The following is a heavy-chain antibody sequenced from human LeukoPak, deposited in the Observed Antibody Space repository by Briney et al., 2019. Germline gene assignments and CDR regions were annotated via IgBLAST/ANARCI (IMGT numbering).Heavy chain of an antibody. Sequence: SETLSLTFTVSGGSISSSSYYWGWIRQPPGKGLEWIGSIYYSGSTYYNPSLKSRVTISVDTSKNQFSLKLSSVTAADTAVYYCARDGYYGSGTYWGQGTLVTVSS. V-gene: IGHV4-39*07. D-gene: IGHD3-10*01. J-gene: IGHJ4*02. CDR3: ARDGYYGSGTY. CDR2: IYYSGST. CDR1: GGSISSSSYY.